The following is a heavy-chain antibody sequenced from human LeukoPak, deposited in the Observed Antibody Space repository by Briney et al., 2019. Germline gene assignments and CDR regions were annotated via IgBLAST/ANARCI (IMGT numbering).Heavy chain of an antibody. J-gene: IGHJ3*02. CDR3: ARVRALGYCSGGSCYTRRADAFDI. CDR2: INPNSGGT. Sequence: ASVKVSCKASGYTFTGYYMHWVRQAPGQGLEWMGWINPNSGGTNYAQKFQGRVTMTRDTSISTAYMELSRLRSDDTAVYYYARVRALGYCSGGSCYTRRADAFDIWGQGTMVTVSS. CDR1: GYTFTGYY. D-gene: IGHD2-15*01. V-gene: IGHV1-2*02.